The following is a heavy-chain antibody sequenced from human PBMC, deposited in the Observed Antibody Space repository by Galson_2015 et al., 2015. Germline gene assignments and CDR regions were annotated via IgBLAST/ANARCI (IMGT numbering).Heavy chain of an antibody. V-gene: IGHV1-46*01. CDR3: ARGYGDYGGRYGMDV. CDR2: INPSGGST. CDR1: GYTFTSYY. J-gene: IGHJ6*02. Sequence: SVKVSCEASGYTFTSYYMHWVRQAPGQGLEWMGIINPSGGSTSYAQKFQGRVTMTRDTSTSTVYMELSSLRSEDTAVYYCARGYGDYGGRYGMDVWGQGTTVTVSS. D-gene: IGHD4-17*01.